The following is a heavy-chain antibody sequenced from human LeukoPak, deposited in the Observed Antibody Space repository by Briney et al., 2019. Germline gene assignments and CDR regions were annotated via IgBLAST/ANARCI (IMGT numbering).Heavy chain of an antibody. CDR2: IIPILGIA. D-gene: IGHD2-15*01. Sequence: SVKVSCKASGGTFSSYAISWVRQAPGQGLEWMGRIIPILGIANYAQKFQGRVTITADKSTSTAYMEVSSLRSEDTAVYYCARDICSGGICYSSWFDPWGQGTLVTVSS. J-gene: IGHJ5*02. CDR3: ARDICSGGICYSSWFDP. CDR1: GGTFSSYA. V-gene: IGHV1-69*04.